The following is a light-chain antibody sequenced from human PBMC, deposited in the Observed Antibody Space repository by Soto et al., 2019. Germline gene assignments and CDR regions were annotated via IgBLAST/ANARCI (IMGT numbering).Light chain of an antibody. J-gene: IGKJ1*01. CDR1: QSVSNW. CDR3: QQYDTCSRT. V-gene: IGKV1-5*03. CDR2: EGS. Sequence: DIQMTQSPSALSASVGDRVTITCRASQSVSNWLAWYRQKPGEAPKLLIYEGSTLERGVPSRFSGSGSGTDSTLTISSLQPDDFATFYCQQYDTCSRTVGQVTKVYVK.